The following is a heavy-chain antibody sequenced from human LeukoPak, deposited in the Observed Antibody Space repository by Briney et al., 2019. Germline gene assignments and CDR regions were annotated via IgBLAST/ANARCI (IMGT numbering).Heavy chain of an antibody. J-gene: IGHJ3*02. Sequence: GASVKVSCKASGYTFTDYYMHWVRQAPGQGLEWMGWINPNSGGANYAQKFQGRVTMTRDTSVSTAYMELSRLRSDDTAVYYCARDRAPYCSSTSCPGNAFDIWGQGTMVTVSS. CDR3: ARDRAPYCSSTSCPGNAFDI. D-gene: IGHD2-2*01. CDR1: GYTFTDYY. CDR2: INPNSGGA. V-gene: IGHV1-2*02.